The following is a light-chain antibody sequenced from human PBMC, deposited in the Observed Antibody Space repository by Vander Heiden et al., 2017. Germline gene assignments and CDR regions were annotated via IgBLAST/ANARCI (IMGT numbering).Light chain of an antibody. V-gene: IGKV2-28*01. CDR3: MQALQTPPT. J-gene: IGKJ2*01. CDR2: LGS. Sequence: DIVMTKSHLPLPVTPGEPASISCRSSQSLLHSNGYNYLDWYLQKPGQSPQLLIYLGSNRASGVPDRFSGSGSGTDFTLKISRVEAEDVGVYYCMQALQTPPTFGQGTKLEIK. CDR1: QSLLHSNGYNY.